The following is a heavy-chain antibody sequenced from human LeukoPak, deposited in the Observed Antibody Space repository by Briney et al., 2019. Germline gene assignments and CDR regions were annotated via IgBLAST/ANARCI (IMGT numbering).Heavy chain of an antibody. D-gene: IGHD3-22*01. Sequence: GGSLRLSCAASGVTFSSDSMNWVRQAPGKGLEWVSSISSSSSYIYYADSVKGRFTISRDNAKNSLYLQMNSLRAEDTAVYYCATADSSGYYSPDYWGQGTLVTVSS. CDR3: ATADSSGYYSPDY. J-gene: IGHJ4*02. V-gene: IGHV3-21*01. CDR2: ISSSSSYI. CDR1: GVTFSSDS.